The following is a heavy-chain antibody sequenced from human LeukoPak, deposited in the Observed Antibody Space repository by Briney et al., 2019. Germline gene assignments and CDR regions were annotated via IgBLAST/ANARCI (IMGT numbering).Heavy chain of an antibody. D-gene: IGHD3-10*01. CDR2: IRTDGSDK. V-gene: IGHV3-30*02. J-gene: IGHJ5*02. Sequence: GGSLRLSCAASGFTFSGHWMSWVRQAPGKGLEWVAFIRTDGSDKNYADSVKGRFTISRDNSKNTLYLQMNSLRPEDTAVYYCAKAGMVQKWFDPWGQGTLVTVSS. CDR3: AKAGMVQKWFDP. CDR1: GFTFSGHW.